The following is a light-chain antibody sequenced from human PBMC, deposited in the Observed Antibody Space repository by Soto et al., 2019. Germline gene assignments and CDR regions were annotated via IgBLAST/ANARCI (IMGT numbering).Light chain of an antibody. CDR1: KSDIGVYDF. V-gene: IGLV2-8*01. J-gene: IGLJ1*01. Sequence: ALTQPPSASGSPGQSVTISCTGTKSDIGVYDFVSWYQHHPGKAPRLIIYEVVQRPSGVPDRFSGSKSGNTASLTVSGLQAADEADYFCKSYAGSNTYVFGSGTKVTV. CDR3: KSYAGSNTYV. CDR2: EVV.